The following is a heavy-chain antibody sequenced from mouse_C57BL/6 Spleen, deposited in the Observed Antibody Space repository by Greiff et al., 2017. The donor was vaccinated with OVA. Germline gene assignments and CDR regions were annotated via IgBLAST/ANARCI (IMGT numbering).Heavy chain of an antibody. CDR2: INPGSGGT. V-gene: IGHV1-54*01. Sequence: VKLQESGAELVRPGTSVKVSCKASGYAFTNYLIEWVKQRPGQGLEWIGVINPGSGGTKYNEKFKGKATLTADKSSSTAYMQLSSLTSEDSAVYFCARRFYYSNYDWYFDVWGTGTTVTVSS. D-gene: IGHD2-5*01. CDR1: GYAFTNYL. CDR3: ARRFYYSNYDWYFDV. J-gene: IGHJ1*03.